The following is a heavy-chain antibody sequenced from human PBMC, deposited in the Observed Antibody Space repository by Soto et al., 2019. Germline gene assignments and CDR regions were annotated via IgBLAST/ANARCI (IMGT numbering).Heavy chain of an antibody. Sequence: SETLSLTCSFSGDSVTSHYLTWIRQSPEKGLEWIGYMHYTGFSHYNPSLKSRLTISVDRSKNQFTLQLTSVTVADTAVYYCATQAIAVAVGSRFYMDDWGKGTTVTVSS. V-gene: IGHV4-59*02. J-gene: IGHJ6*03. CDR1: GDSVTSHY. CDR3: ATQAIAVAVGSRFYMDD. CDR2: MHYTGFS. D-gene: IGHD6-19*01.